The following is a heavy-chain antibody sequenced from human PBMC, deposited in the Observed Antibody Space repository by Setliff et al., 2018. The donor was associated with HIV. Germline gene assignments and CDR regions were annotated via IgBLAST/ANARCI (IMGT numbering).Heavy chain of an antibody. D-gene: IGHD2-15*01. Sequence: SVKVSCKASGGNFSTYGISWVRQAPGQGLEWMEGIIPLFNTSNYAQKLQGRVTITADESTSTAYMELSSLRSEDSSVYYCARDRFCSRGSCYEPNWFDPWGQGTLVTVSS. CDR1: GGNFSTYG. CDR3: ARDRFCSRGSCYEPNWFDP. CDR2: IIPLFNTS. V-gene: IGHV1-69*13. J-gene: IGHJ5*02.